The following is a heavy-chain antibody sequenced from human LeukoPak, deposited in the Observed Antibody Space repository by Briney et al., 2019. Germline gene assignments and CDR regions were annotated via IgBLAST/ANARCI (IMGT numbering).Heavy chain of an antibody. J-gene: IGHJ4*02. CDR3: GRALTYDSSGIDY. D-gene: IGHD3-22*01. CDR2: IYYSGGT. V-gene: IGHV4-59*01. CDR1: GGSISSYY. Sequence: SSETLSLTCTVSGGSISSYYWSWIRQPPGKGLEWIGYIYYSGGTNYNPSLKSRVTISVDTSKNQFSLKLSSVTAADTAVYYCGRALTYDSSGIDYWGQGTLVTVSS.